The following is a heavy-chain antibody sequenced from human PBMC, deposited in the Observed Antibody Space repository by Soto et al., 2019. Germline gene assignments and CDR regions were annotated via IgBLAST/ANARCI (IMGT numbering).Heavy chain of an antibody. CDR2: ISSRNTYI. CDR3: ASGITLDY. D-gene: IGHD1-20*01. V-gene: IGHV3-21*06. J-gene: IGHJ4*02. CDR1: GFAFSNYN. Sequence: PGGSLRLSCVVSGFAFSNYNMNWVRQAPGKALEWVSSISSRNTYIYYADSVRGRFTISRDNAKSSLYLLMDSLRAEDTAVYYCASGITLDYWGQGTLVTVSS.